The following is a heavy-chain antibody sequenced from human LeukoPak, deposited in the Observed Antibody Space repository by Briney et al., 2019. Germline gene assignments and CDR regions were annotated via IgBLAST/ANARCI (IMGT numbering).Heavy chain of an antibody. J-gene: IGHJ4*02. D-gene: IGHD6-6*01. CDR2: IYTSGST. V-gene: IGHV4-61*02. CDR3: ARARPPSAGIAARRGGHFDY. Sequence: SETLSLTCTVSVGSISSGSYYWSCIRQPAGKGLEWIGRIYTSGSTNYNPSLKSRVTISVDTSKNQFSLKLSSVTAADTAVYYCARARPPSAGIAARRGGHFDYWGQGTLVTVSS. CDR1: VGSISSGSYY.